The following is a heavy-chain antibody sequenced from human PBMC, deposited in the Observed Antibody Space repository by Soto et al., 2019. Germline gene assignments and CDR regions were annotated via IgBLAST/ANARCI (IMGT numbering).Heavy chain of an antibody. J-gene: IGHJ1*01. D-gene: IGHD3-22*01. CDR3: ATNGDCYDGSGPKYFQQ. V-gene: IGHV4-31*03. CDR2: IYYSGST. Sequence: SETLSLTCTVSGGSISTGGYYWYWLRQHPGMGLECIGYIYYSGSTYYNPSLKSRATIAVDTSKNQFSLKLSSVTAADTAVYYCATNGDCYDGSGPKYFQQWGQGTLVTFSS. CDR1: GGSISTGGYY.